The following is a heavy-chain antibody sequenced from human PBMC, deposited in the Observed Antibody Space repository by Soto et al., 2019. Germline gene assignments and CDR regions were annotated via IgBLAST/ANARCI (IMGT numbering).Heavy chain of an antibody. CDR1: GGSFSGYY. CDR3: ARGFPTVSITGTTDYYYMDV. V-gene: IGHV4-34*01. J-gene: IGHJ6*03. CDR2: INHSGST. D-gene: IGHD1-7*01. Sequence: QVQLQQWGAGLLKPSETLSLTCAVYGGSFSGYYWSWIRQPPGKGLEWIGEINHSGSTNYNPSLKSRVTISVDTSKTQFSLKLSSVTAADTAVYYCARGFPTVSITGTTDYYYMDVWGKGTTVTVSS.